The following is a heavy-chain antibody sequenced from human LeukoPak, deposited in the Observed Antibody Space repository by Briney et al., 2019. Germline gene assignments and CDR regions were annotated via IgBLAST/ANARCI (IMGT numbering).Heavy chain of an antibody. CDR2: ISSASSIM. D-gene: IGHD3-10*02. CDR3: AELGITMIGGV. CDR1: GFTFDDYS. Sequence: PGGSLRLSCGTSGFTFDDYSMNWVRQAPGKGLEWVSYISSASSIMSYADSVRGRFTVSRDNARNTLYLQMNSLRPEDTAVYYCAELGITMIGGVWGKGTTVTISS. V-gene: IGHV3-48*01. J-gene: IGHJ6*04.